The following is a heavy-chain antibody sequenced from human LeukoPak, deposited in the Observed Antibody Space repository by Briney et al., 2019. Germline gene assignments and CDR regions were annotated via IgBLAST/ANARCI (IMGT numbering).Heavy chain of an antibody. J-gene: IGHJ4*02. V-gene: IGHV3-30-3*01. Sequence: GGSLRLSCVASGFTFSSYAMHWVRQAPGKGLEWVAVISYDGSNKYYADSVKGRFTISRDNSKNTLYLQMNSLRAEDTAVYYCARGMGYSYGLIDYWGQGTLVTVSS. CDR2: ISYDGSNK. CDR1: GFTFSSYA. CDR3: ARGMGYSYGLIDY. D-gene: IGHD5-18*01.